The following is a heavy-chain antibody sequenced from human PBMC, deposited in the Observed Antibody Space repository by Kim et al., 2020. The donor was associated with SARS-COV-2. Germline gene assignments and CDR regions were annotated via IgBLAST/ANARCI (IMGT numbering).Heavy chain of an antibody. J-gene: IGHJ4*02. CDR1: GFTFSSAW. CDR3: TTLYDYVWGSYRRNLYYFDY. D-gene: IGHD3-16*02. V-gene: IGHV3-15*01. CDR2: IKSKADGGAA. Sequence: GGSLRLSCAASGFTFSSAWMSWVRQAPGKGLEWVGRIKSKADGGAADYAAALKGRFTLSRDDSKNTLYLQMNSLETEDTAVYYCTTLYDYVWGSYRRNLYYFDYWGQGTLVTVSS.